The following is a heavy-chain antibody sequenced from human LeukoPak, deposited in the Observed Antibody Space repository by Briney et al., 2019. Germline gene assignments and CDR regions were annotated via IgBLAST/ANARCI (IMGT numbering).Heavy chain of an antibody. CDR1: GFTFSHYG. Sequence: GGSLRLSCAASGFTFSHYGMHWVRQAPGKGLEWVAIIWYDGNNKYYADSVKGRFTISRDNSKSTLYLQMNSLRPEDTAIYYCARDPSLRVTLDYWGQGTLVTVSS. D-gene: IGHD5/OR15-5a*01. V-gene: IGHV3-33*01. J-gene: IGHJ4*02. CDR2: IWYDGNNK. CDR3: ARDPSLRVTLDY.